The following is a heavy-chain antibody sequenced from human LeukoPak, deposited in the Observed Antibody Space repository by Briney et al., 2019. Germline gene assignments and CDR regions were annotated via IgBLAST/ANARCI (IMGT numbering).Heavy chain of an antibody. CDR3: ASGDYDSSGYLDC. CDR1: GYSISSGYY. J-gene: IGHJ4*02. Sequence: SETLSLTCAVSGYSISSGYYWGWIRQPPGKGLEWIGSIYHSGSTYYNPSLKSRVTISVDTSKNQFSLKLSSVTAADTAVYYCASGDYDSSGYLDCWGQGTLVTVSS. CDR2: IYHSGST. V-gene: IGHV4-38-2*01. D-gene: IGHD3-22*01.